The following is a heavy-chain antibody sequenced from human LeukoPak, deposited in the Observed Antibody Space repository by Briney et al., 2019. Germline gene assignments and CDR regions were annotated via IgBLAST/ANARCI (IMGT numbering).Heavy chain of an antibody. CDR1: GGTFSSYA. CDR3: ARDYYDFWSGYPRPVDAFDI. D-gene: IGHD3-3*01. Sequence: ASVKVSCKASGGTFSSYAISWVRQAPGQGLEWMGGIIPIFGTANYAQKFQGRVTITADESTSTAYMELSSLRSEDTAVYYCARDYYDFWSGYPRPVDAFDIWGQGTMVTVSS. CDR2: IIPIFGTA. J-gene: IGHJ3*02. V-gene: IGHV1-69*01.